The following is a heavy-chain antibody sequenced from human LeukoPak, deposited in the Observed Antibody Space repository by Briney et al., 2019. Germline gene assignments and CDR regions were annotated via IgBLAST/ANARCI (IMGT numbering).Heavy chain of an antibody. D-gene: IGHD6-19*01. CDR2: FDPEDGET. J-gene: IGHJ4*02. V-gene: IGHV1-24*01. CDR3: ATDHSGWYAFDY. Sequence: ASVKVSCKVSGYTLTELSMHWVRQAPGKGLEWLGGFDPEDGETIFAQKFQGRVTMTEDTSTDTAYMELSSLRSEDTAVYYCATDHSGWYAFDYWGQGTLVTVSS. CDR1: GYTLTELS.